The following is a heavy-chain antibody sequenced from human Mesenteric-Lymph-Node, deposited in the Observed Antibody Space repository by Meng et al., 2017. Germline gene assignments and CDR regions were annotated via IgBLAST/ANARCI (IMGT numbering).Heavy chain of an antibody. V-gene: IGHV3-7*01. CDR3: AGEGGGTMIVVFGYYGMDV. CDR1: GFTFSSYW. CDR2: IKQDGSEK. D-gene: IGHD3-22*01. J-gene: IGHJ6*02. Sequence: GESLKISCAASGFTFSSYWMSWVRQAPGKGLEWVANIKQDGSEKYYVDSVKGRFTISRDNAKNSLYLQMNSLRAEDTAVYYCAGEGGGTMIVVFGYYGMDVWGQGTTVTVSS.